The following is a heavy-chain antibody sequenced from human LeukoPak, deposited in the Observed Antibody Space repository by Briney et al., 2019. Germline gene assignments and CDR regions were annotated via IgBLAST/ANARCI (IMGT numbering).Heavy chain of an antibody. D-gene: IGHD2-2*01. CDR2: IYYSGST. CDR1: GGSISSSSYY. CDR3: ARHTSSKGNWFDP. V-gene: IGHV4-39*01. Sequence: SETLSLTCTVSGGSISSSSYYWGWIRQPPGKGLEWIGSIYYSGSTYYNPSLKSRVTISVDTSKNQFSLKLSSVTAADTAVYYCARHTSSKGNWFDPWGQGTLVTVSS. J-gene: IGHJ5*02.